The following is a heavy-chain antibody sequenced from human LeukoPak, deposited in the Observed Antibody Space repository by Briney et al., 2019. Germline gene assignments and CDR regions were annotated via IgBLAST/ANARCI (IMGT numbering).Heavy chain of an antibody. CDR1: GGSISSGSYY. D-gene: IGHD2-15*01. J-gene: IGHJ4*02. V-gene: IGHV4-61*02. Sequence: SQTLSLTCTVSGGSISSGSYYWSWIRRPAGKGLEWIGRIYTSGSTNYNPSLKSRVTISVDTSKNQFSLKLSSVTAADTAVYYCARDRYCSGGSCYDYWGQGTLVTVSS. CDR2: IYTSGST. CDR3: ARDRYCSGGSCYDY.